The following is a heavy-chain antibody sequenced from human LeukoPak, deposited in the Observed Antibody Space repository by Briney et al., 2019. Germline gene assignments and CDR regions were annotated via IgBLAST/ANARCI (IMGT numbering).Heavy chain of an antibody. Sequence: GASLRLSCAASGFTFSSYWMSWVRQAPGKGLEWVANIKQDGSEKYYVDSVKGRFTISRDNAKKSLYLQMNSLRAEDTALYYCAIVVVVAAYAEYFQHWGQGTLVTVSS. CDR3: AIVVVVAAYAEYFQH. J-gene: IGHJ1*01. V-gene: IGHV3-7*01. CDR2: IKQDGSEK. D-gene: IGHD2-15*01. CDR1: GFTFSSYW.